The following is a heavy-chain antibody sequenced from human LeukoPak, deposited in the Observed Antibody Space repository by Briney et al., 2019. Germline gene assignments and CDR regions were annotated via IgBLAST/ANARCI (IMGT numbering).Heavy chain of an antibody. CDR3: ARDRRRGLFDY. J-gene: IGHJ4*02. V-gene: IGHV1-46*01. CDR2: TNPSGGST. Sequence: ASVKVSCKASGYTFTSYYMHWVRQAPGQGLEWMGITNPSGGSTSYAQKFQGRVTMTRDMSTSTVYMELSSLRSEDTAVYYCARDRRRGLFDYWGQGTLVTVSS. D-gene: IGHD3-10*01. CDR1: GYTFTSYY.